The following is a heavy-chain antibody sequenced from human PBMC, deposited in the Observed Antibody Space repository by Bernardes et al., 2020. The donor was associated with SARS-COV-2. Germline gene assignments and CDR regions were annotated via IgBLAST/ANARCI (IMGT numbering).Heavy chain of an antibody. J-gene: IGHJ3*01. V-gene: IGHV4-61*02. CDR1: GGSISSVSFN. CDR2: IHTSGIT. D-gene: IGHD4-17*01. Sequence: SESLSLTCTDSGGSISSVSFNWGWLLQPAGKGLEWIGRIHTSGITNYNPSLKSRVTISLDTSKNQFSLRLSSVTAADTAVYYCAREGYGVNSDSFDFWGQGTMVTVSS. CDR3: AREGYGVNSDSFDF.